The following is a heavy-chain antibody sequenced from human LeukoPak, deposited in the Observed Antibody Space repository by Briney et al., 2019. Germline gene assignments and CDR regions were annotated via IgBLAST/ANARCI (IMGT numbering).Heavy chain of an antibody. Sequence: PGGSLRLSCAASGLTFSSYSMNWVRQAPGKGLQWVSSISSRSSYIYYADSVKGRFTISRDNAKNSLYLQMNSLRAEDTAVYYCARDQIVGATGDAFDIWGQGTMVTVSS. CDR3: ARDQIVGATGDAFDI. J-gene: IGHJ3*02. CDR2: ISSRSSYI. CDR1: GLTFSSYS. V-gene: IGHV3-21*01. D-gene: IGHD1-26*01.